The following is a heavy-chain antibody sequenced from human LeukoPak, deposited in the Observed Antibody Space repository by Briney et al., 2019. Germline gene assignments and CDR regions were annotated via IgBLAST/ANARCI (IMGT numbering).Heavy chain of an antibody. V-gene: IGHV3-30-3*01. D-gene: IGHD6-13*01. CDR2: ISYDGSNK. CDR3: AREEQQLFHLFDY. CDR1: GFTFSIYA. J-gene: IGHJ4*02. Sequence: GSLRLSCAASGFTFSIYAMHWVRQAPGKGLEWVAVISYDGSNKYYADSVKGRFTISRDNSKNTLYLQMNSLRAEDTAVYYCAREEQQLFHLFDYWGQGTLVTVSS.